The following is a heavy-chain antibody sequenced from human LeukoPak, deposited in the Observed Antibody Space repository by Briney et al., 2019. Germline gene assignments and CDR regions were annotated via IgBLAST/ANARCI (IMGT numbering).Heavy chain of an antibody. CDR3: ATGGKELLFKRRKGGFDP. Sequence: PGGSLRLSCAASGFTFSSYAMHWVRQAPGKGLEWVAIISYDGSNKYYAESVKGRFTTSRDNSKNTLYLQKNSLRAEDTAVYYCATGGKELLFKRRKGGFDPWGQGTLATVSS. V-gene: IGHV3-30*04. D-gene: IGHD2-2*01. J-gene: IGHJ5*02. CDR2: ISYDGSNK. CDR1: GFTFSSYA.